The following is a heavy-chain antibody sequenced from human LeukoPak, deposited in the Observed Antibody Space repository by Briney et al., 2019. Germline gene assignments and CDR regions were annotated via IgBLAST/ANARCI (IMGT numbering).Heavy chain of an antibody. D-gene: IGHD6-19*01. Sequence: GGSLRLSCAASGFTFDDYAMHWVRQAPGKGLEWVSYISSSGSTIYYADSVKGRFTISRDNAKNSLYLQMNSLRAEDTAVYYCARGIAVAGPIDYWGQGTLVTVSS. V-gene: IGHV3-11*01. CDR3: ARGIAVAGPIDY. J-gene: IGHJ4*02. CDR2: ISSSGSTI. CDR1: GFTFDDYA.